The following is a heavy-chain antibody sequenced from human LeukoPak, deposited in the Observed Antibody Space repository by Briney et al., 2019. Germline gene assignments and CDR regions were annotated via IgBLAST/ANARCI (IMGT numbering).Heavy chain of an antibody. V-gene: IGHV4-59*11. J-gene: IGHJ4*02. Sequence: SETLSLTCTVSGGSISSHYWSWIRQPPGEGLEWIGYIYYSGSTNYNPSLKSRVTISVDTSKNQFSLKLSSVTAADTAVYYCARGGENYDILTGYYDYWGQGTLVTVSS. D-gene: IGHD3-9*01. CDR3: ARGGENYDILTGYYDY. CDR1: GGSISSHY. CDR2: IYYSGST.